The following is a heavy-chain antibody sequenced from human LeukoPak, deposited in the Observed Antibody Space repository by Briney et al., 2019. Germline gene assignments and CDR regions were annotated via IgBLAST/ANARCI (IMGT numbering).Heavy chain of an antibody. J-gene: IGHJ4*02. V-gene: IGHV4-30-2*06. CDR2: IYDRGPA. D-gene: IGHD2-15*01. CDR1: GGAIASGGYS. Sequence: SQTLSLTCTVSGGAIASGGYSWNWIRQSPGEGLEWIGCIYDRGPAYYNPSLKSRFTISVDRPKNQFFLNVTSLTAADTAVYYCARLSLHCSGGSCYRGAFDSWGQGTLVTVSS. CDR3: ARLSLHCSGGSCYRGAFDS.